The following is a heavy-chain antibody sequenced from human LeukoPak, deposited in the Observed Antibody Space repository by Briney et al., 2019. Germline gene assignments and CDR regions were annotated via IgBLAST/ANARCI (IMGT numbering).Heavy chain of an antibody. CDR3: TRGETVPGAKYYSDN. CDR1: GFIFGEYA. V-gene: IGHV3-49*03. J-gene: IGHJ4*02. D-gene: IGHD2-2*01. CDR2: VRSRIYGGTM. Sequence: PGGSLRLSCTASGFIFGEYAMSWLRQAPGKGLEWVGLVRSRIYGGTMEYAASVKGRFTVSRDDSKSVAYLQMDSLKTEDTAVYFCTRGETVPGAKYYSDNWGQGILVTVSS.